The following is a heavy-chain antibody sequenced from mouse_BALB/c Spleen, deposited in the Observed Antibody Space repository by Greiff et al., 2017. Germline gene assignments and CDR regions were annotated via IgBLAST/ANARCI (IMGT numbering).Heavy chain of an antibody. CDR3: ARGGLWLPYYFDY. J-gene: IGHJ2*01. CDR2: ISSGSSTI. V-gene: IGHV5-17*02. Sequence: EVHLVESGGGLVQPGGSRKLSCAASGFTFSSFGMHWVRQAPEKGLEWVAYISSGSSTIYYADTVKGRFTISRDNPKNTLFLQMTSLRSEDTAMYYCARGGLWLPYYFDYWGQGTTLTVSS. CDR1: GFTFSSFG. D-gene: IGHD2-2*01.